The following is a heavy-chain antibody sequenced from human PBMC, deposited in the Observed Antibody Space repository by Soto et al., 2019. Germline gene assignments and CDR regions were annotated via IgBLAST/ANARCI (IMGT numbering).Heavy chain of an antibody. CDR3: AKGSAAVVIITYFDY. V-gene: IGHV3-30*18. Sequence: QVQLVESGGGVVQPGRSLRLSCAASGFTFSSYGMHWVRQAPGKGLEWVAVISDDGSNKYYADSVKGRFTISRDNSKNTLYLQMNSLSAEDTAVYYCAKGSAAVVIITYFDYWGQGTLVTVSS. CDR1: GFTFSSYG. CDR2: ISDDGSNK. J-gene: IGHJ4*02. D-gene: IGHD3-3*01.